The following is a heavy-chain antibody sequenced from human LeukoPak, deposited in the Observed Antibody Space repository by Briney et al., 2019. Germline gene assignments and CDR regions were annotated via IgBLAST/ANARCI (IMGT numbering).Heavy chain of an antibody. CDR1: GGSFSGYY. CDR3: ARDRQQWLVRAFDY. V-gene: IGHV4-34*01. J-gene: IGHJ4*02. CDR2: INHSGST. D-gene: IGHD6-19*01. Sequence: SETLSLTCAVYGGSFSGYYWSWIRQPPGKGLEWIGEINHSGSTNYNPSLKSRVTISVGTSRNQFSLKLSSVTAADTAVYYCARDRQQWLVRAFDYWGQGTLVTVSS.